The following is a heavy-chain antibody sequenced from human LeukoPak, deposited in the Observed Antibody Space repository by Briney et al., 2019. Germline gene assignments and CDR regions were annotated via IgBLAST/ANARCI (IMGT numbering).Heavy chain of an antibody. V-gene: IGHV1-18*01. J-gene: IGHJ4*02. CDR3: ARILYGDYLFDY. D-gene: IGHD4-17*01. Sequence: ALVKVSCKASGYTFTSYGISWVRQAPGQGLEWMGWISAYNGNTNYAQKLQGRVTMTTDTSTSTAYMELRSLRSDDTAVYYCARILYGDYLFDYWGQGTLVTVSS. CDR2: ISAYNGNT. CDR1: GYTFTSYG.